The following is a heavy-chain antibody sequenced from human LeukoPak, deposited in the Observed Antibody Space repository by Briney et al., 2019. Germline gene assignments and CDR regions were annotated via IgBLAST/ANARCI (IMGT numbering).Heavy chain of an antibody. D-gene: IGHD2-2*01. CDR2: ISAYDGNT. V-gene: IGHV1-18*01. J-gene: IGHJ4*02. Sequence: ASVTVSCKASGYTFSSYGITWVRQAPGQGLEWVGWISAYDGNTKYAEKFQGRVTMTTDTSTSTAYMDLRSLRSDDTAVYYCARGYCSSTICYPYDYWGQGTLVTVSS. CDR1: GYTFSSYG. CDR3: ARGYCSSTICYPYDY.